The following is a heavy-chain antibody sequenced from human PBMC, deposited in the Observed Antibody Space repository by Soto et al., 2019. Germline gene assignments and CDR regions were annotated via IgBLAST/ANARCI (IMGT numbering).Heavy chain of an antibody. CDR3: ARCASSCSLGF. CDR2: IYYSGST. J-gene: IGHJ4*02. D-gene: IGHD2-15*01. V-gene: IGHV4-30-4*01. Sequence: QVELQESGPGLAKPSQTLSLTCTVSGGSISSGDYYWSWIRQPPGKGLEWIGYIYYSGSTYYNPSHMSRVTISVDTSKNQFSLKLSSVTAADTAVYYCARCASSCSLGFWGQGTLVTVSS. CDR1: GGSISSGDYY.